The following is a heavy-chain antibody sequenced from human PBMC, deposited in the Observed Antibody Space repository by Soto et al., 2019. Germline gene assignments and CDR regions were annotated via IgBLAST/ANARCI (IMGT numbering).Heavy chain of an antibody. Sequence: EVQLVESGGGLIQPGGSLRLSCAASGFTVSSNYMSWVRQAPGKGLEWVSVIYSGGSTYYADSVKGRFTISRDNSKNTLYLQMNSLRAEDTAVYYCARDPLEDGYNFFDYWGQGTLVTVSS. CDR2: IYSGGST. CDR1: GFTVSSNY. D-gene: IGHD5-12*01. CDR3: ARDPLEDGYNFFDY. V-gene: IGHV3-53*01. J-gene: IGHJ4*02.